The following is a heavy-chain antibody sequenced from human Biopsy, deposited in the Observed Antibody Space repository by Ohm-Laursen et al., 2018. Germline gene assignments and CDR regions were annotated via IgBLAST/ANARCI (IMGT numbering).Heavy chain of an antibody. CDR3: ARLYRLDDYWNDDPPDAFDV. CDR1: GGSISSGGYY. Sequence: SDTLSLTCTVSGGSISSGGYYWSWIRQHPGKGLEWIGYISNRGSTNYNPSLRGRVTISVDTSKNQFSLKLSSVTAADTAVFFCARLYRLDDYWNDDPPDAFDVWGQGTRVTVSS. V-gene: IGHV4-61*08. D-gene: IGHD3-3*01. CDR2: ISNRGST. J-gene: IGHJ3*01.